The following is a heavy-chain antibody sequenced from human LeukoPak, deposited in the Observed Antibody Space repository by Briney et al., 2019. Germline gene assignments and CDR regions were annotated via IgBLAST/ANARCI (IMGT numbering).Heavy chain of an antibody. Sequence: SETLSLTCAVSGGSISSGGYSWSWLRQPPGKGLEWIGYIYHSGSTYYNPSLKSRVTISVDRSKNQVSLKLSSVTAADTAVYYCARDNYLSWFDPWGQGTLVTVSS. CDR2: IYHSGST. CDR1: GGSISSGGYS. CDR3: ARDNYLSWFDP. V-gene: IGHV4-30-2*01. D-gene: IGHD5-24*01. J-gene: IGHJ5*02.